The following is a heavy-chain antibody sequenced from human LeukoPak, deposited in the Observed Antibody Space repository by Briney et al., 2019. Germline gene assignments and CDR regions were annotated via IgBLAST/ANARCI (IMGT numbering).Heavy chain of an antibody. CDR1: GFIFSSYT. CDR3: ARSHLQKQSPILTT. V-gene: IGHV3-21*01. CDR2: ISSSSNYI. Sequence: GGSLRLSCAVSGFIFSSYTMKWVRQAPGKGLEWVSSISSSSNYIYYADSVKGRFTISRDNAKNSLYLQMNSLRAEDTAVYYCARSHLQKQSPILTTWGQGTLVTVSS. J-gene: IGHJ5*02. D-gene: IGHD4-11*01.